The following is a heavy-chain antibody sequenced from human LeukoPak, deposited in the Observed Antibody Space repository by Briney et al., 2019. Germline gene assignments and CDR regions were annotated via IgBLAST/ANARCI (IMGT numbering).Heavy chain of an antibody. CDR1: GFTFSYYA. CDR3: ASGPRYFYGMDV. CDR2: ISGSGGSA. J-gene: IGHJ6*04. V-gene: IGHV3-23*01. Sequence: GGSLRLSCAASGFTFSYYAMCWVRQAPGKGLEWVSGISGSGGSAYYADSVKGRFTISRDNSKNTLYLQMNSLRDEDTGLYYCASGPRYFYGMDVWGKGTTVTVSS.